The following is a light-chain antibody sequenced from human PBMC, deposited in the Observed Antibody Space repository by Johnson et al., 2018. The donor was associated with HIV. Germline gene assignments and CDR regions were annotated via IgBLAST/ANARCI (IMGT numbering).Light chain of an antibody. V-gene: IGLV1-51*02. J-gene: IGLJ1*01. Sequence: QSVLSQPPSVSAAPGQKVTISCSGSSSNIGNNYVSWYQQLPGTAPKLLIYENNKRPSGIPDRFSGSKSGTSATLDITGLQTGDEADYYCGTWDSSLSSYVFGTVTKVTVL. CDR3: GTWDSSLSSYV. CDR1: SSNIGNNY. CDR2: ENN.